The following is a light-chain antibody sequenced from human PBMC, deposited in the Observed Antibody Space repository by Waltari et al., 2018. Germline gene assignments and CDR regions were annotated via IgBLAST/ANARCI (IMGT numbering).Light chain of an antibody. V-gene: IGLV1-51*02. CDR1: RSNLGNNY. J-gene: IGLJ7*01. CDR3: GTWDSSLSGAV. CDR2: EDT. Sequence: QSVLTQPPSVSAAPGQRVTISCSGGRSNLGNNYVSWYRQFPGTAPKLLIYEDTERPSGIAGRFSGSKSGTSATLDIPGLQAGDEADYYCGTWDSSLSGAVFGGGTHLTVL.